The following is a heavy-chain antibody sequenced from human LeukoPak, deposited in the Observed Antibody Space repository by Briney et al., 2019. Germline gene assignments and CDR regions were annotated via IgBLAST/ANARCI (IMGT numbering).Heavy chain of an antibody. Sequence: GRSLRLSCAASGFTFSSYAMHWVRQAPGKGLEGGAVISYSGSNNYYPDSVQRRFTISRDNSQNTQYLQMNRLRAEDTAVYYCALIAGGYDSYYYSGMDVWGQGTTVTVSS. D-gene: IGHD5-12*01. CDR3: ALIAGGYDSYYYSGMDV. V-gene: IGHV3-30*04. CDR2: ISYSGSNN. CDR1: GFTFSSYA. J-gene: IGHJ6*02.